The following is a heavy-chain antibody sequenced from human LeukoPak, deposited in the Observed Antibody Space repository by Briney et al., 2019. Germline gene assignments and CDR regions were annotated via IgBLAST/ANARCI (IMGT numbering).Heavy chain of an antibody. V-gene: IGHV1-18*01. Sequence: ASVKVSCEASGYTFTGYGISWVRQAPGQGLEWMGWISVYNGNTNYAQKLQGRVTMTTDTSTSTAYMELRSLRSDDTAAYYCARDNDYNPLVYWGQGTLVTVSS. CDR1: GYTFTGYG. CDR3: ARDNDYNPLVY. D-gene: IGHD1-14*01. J-gene: IGHJ4*02. CDR2: ISVYNGNT.